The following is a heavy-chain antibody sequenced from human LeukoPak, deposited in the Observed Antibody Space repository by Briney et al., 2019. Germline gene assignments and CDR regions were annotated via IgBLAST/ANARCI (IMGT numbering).Heavy chain of an antibody. Sequence: GGSLRLSCAASGFTFSSYAMSWVRQAPGKGLEWVSAISGSGGSTYYADSVKGRFTISRDNSKNTLYLQMNSLRAEDTAVYYCAKGTGYDFWSGYPYYYYYMGVWGKGTTVTVSS. CDR1: GFTFSSYA. CDR2: ISGSGGST. V-gene: IGHV3-23*01. CDR3: AKGTGYDFWSGYPYYYYYMGV. D-gene: IGHD3-3*01. J-gene: IGHJ6*03.